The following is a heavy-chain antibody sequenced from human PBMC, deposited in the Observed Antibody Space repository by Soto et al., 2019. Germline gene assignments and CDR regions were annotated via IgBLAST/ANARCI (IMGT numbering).Heavy chain of an antibody. Sequence: SETLSLTCTVSGGSISSGDYYWSWIRQPPGKGLEWIGYIYYSGSTYYNPSLKSRVTISVDTSKNQFSLKLSSVTAADTAVYYCARASEGYSYGYYFDYWGQGTLVTVSS. CDR1: GGSISSGDYY. V-gene: IGHV4-30-4*01. CDR3: ARASEGYSYGYYFDY. J-gene: IGHJ4*02. D-gene: IGHD5-18*01. CDR2: IYYSGST.